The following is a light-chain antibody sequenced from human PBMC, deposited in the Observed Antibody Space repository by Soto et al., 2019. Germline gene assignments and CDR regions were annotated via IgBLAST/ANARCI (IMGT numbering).Light chain of an antibody. CDR2: GAS. CDR1: QSISSN. J-gene: IGKJ1*01. V-gene: IGKV3-15*01. Sequence: EILMTQSPATLSVSPGERATLSCRASQSISSNLAWYQQKPGQAPRLLIYGASTRATGIPARFSGSGSGTEFTLTISSRQSEDFAVYYCQQYNNWPLTFGQGTKVEIK. CDR3: QQYNNWPLT.